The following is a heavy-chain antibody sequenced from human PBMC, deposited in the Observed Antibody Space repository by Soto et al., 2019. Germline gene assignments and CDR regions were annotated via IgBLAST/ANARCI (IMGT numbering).Heavy chain of an antibody. Sequence: EVQLVESGGGLVKPGGSLRLSCAASGFTFSSYSMNWVRQAPGKGLEWVSSISSSSSYIYYADSVKGRFTISRDNAKNSLYLQMNSLRAEDTAVYYCARDRQWLVHYYYYGMDVWGQGTTVTVSS. V-gene: IGHV3-21*01. J-gene: IGHJ6*02. CDR3: ARDRQWLVHYYYYGMDV. CDR1: GFTFSSYS. CDR2: ISSSSSYI. D-gene: IGHD6-19*01.